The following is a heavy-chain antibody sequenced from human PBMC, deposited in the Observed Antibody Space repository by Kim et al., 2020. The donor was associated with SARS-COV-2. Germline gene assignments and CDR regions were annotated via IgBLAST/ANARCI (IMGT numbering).Heavy chain of an antibody. J-gene: IGHJ5*02. Sequence: ASVKVSCKASGYTFTGYYMHWVRQAPGQGLEWMGWINPNSGGTNYAQKFQGWVTMTRDTSISTAYMELSRLRSDDTAVYYCARDGTGCSSTSCPSNWFDPWGQGTLVTVSS. CDR3: ARDGTGCSSTSCPSNWFDP. CDR1: GYTFTGYY. V-gene: IGHV1-2*04. D-gene: IGHD2-2*01. CDR2: INPNSGGT.